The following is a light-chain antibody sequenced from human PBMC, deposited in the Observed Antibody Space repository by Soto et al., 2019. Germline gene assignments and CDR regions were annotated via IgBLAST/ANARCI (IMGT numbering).Light chain of an antibody. Sequence: QSVLTQPPSVSGAPGQSVTISCIGSGSNIGAGYDVHWYQQLPGVAPKLLIFDTTNRPSGVPGRVSGSKSGPSASLAITGLQAEDEADYYCQSYDSRLSNYVFGGGTKVTVL. CDR2: DTT. CDR3: QSYDSRLSNYV. V-gene: IGLV1-40*01. CDR1: GSNIGAGYD. J-gene: IGLJ1*01.